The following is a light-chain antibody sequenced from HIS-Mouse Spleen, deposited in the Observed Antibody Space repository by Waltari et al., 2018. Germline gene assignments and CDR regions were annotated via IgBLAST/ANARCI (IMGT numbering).Light chain of an antibody. Sequence: QSALTQPASVSGSPGQSITISCTGTSSDVGSYNLVSWYQQHPGKAPKRMVLEGHKRPSGVSNRFPGSKSGNTASLTISGLQAEDEADYYCCSYAGSSTFDVVFGGGTKLTVL. CDR3: CSYAGSSTFDVV. CDR2: EGH. J-gene: IGLJ2*01. V-gene: IGLV2-23*03. CDR1: SSDVGSYNL.